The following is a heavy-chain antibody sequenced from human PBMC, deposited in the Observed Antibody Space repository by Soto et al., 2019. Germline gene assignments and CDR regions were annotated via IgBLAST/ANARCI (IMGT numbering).Heavy chain of an antibody. V-gene: IGHV4-31*03. CDR1: GGSISSGGYY. CDR3: ARFWRGPAAIYYYYGMDV. D-gene: IGHD2-2*01. J-gene: IGHJ6*02. CDR2: IYYSGST. Sequence: QVQLQESGPGLVKPSQTLSLTCTVSGGSISSGGYYWSWIRQHPGKGLEWIGYIYYSGSTYYHTSLKSRVTISVDTSKNQFSLKLSSVTAADTAVYYCARFWRGPAAIYYYYGMDVWGQGTTVTVSS.